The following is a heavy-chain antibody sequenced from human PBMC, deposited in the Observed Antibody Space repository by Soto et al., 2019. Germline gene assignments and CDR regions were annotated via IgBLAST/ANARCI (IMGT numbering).Heavy chain of an antibody. V-gene: IGHV4-30-4*01. CDR2: IYYSGST. J-gene: IGHJ4*02. CDR3: ARHNYGSGSTYFDY. D-gene: IGHD3-10*01. CDR1: GDSISTPHYY. Sequence: PSETLSLTCTVSGDSISTPHYYWSWIRQPPGKGLEWIGYIYYSGSTYYNPSLKSRVTISEDTPKNQFSLKLTYVTAADTAVYYCARHNYGSGSTYFDYWGQGTLVTVSS.